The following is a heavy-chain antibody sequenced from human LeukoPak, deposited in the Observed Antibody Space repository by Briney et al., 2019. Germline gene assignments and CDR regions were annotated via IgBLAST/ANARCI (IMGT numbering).Heavy chain of an antibody. CDR2: ITSNGGST. Sequence: PGGSLRLSCEASGIAFSSYSMYWVRQAPGKGLEYVPAITSNGGSTYYVNSVKGRFTISRDNSKSTLYLQMDSLIAEDMAVYFCARSQGGYCDYWGQGTLVTVSS. CDR3: ARSQGGYCDY. CDR1: GIAFSSYS. J-gene: IGHJ4*02. V-gene: IGHV3-64*01.